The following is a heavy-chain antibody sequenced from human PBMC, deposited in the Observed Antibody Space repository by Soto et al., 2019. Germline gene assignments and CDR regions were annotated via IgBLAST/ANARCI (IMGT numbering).Heavy chain of an antibody. D-gene: IGHD2-2*01. J-gene: IGHJ6*02. CDR2: INHSGST. Sequence: PSETLSLTCAVYGGSFSGYYWSWIRQPPGKGLEWIGEINHSGSTNYNPSLKSRVTISVDTSKNQFSLKLSSVTAADTAVYYCARGMVEYCSSTRCWHYYYYGRDGGGQGTTVTVS. V-gene: IGHV4-34*01. CDR3: ARGMVEYCSSTRCWHYYYYGRDG. CDR1: GGSFSGYY.